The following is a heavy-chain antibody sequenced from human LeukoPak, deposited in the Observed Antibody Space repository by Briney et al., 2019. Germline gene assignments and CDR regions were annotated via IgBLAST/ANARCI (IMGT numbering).Heavy chain of an antibody. Sequence: PGGSLRLSCAASGFTFSSYGMHWVRQAPGKGLEWMGGFDPEDGETIYAQKFQGRVTMTEDTSTDTAYMELSSLRSEDTAVYYCATDLSSVLRHTKARDAFDIWGQGTMVTVSS. CDR2: FDPEDGET. V-gene: IGHV1-24*01. D-gene: IGHD3-3*01. J-gene: IGHJ3*02. CDR3: ATDLSSVLRHTKARDAFDI. CDR1: GFTFSSYG.